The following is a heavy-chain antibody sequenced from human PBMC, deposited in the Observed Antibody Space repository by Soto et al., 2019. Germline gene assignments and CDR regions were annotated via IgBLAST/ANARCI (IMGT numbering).Heavy chain of an antibody. V-gene: IGHV3-23*01. CDR2: ISGSGGST. D-gene: IGHD1-7*01. Sequence: GGSLRLSCAAYGFTFSNYAMSWVRQAPGKGLEWVSAISGSGGSTYYADSVKGRFTISRDNSKNTLYLQMNSLRAEDTAVYYCAKGQLELPYYYYGMDVWGQGTTVTVSS. CDR1: GFTFSNYA. CDR3: AKGQLELPYYYYGMDV. J-gene: IGHJ6*02.